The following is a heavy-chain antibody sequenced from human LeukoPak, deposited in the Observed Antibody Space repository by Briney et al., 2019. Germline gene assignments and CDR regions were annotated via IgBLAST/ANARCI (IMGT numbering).Heavy chain of an antibody. V-gene: IGHV3-21*01. Sequence: GGSLRLSCAASRFTFSSYSMNWVRQAPGKGLEWVSSISSSSSYIYYADSVKGRFTISRDNAKNSLYLQMNSLRAEDTAVYYCARERGYNYIYFDYWGQGTLVTVSS. CDR1: RFTFSSYS. D-gene: IGHD5-24*01. J-gene: IGHJ4*02. CDR3: ARERGYNYIYFDY. CDR2: ISSSSSYI.